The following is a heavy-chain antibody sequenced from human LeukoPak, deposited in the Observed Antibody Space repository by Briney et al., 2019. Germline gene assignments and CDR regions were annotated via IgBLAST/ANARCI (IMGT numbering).Heavy chain of an antibody. CDR2: LRSVTSYI. J-gene: IGHJ4*02. V-gene: IGHV3-21*01. D-gene: IGHD2-15*01. Sequence: PGGSLRLSCAASGFIFSSYSMNWVRQAPGKGLEWVSSLRSVTSYIYYGDSVKGRFTISRDNAKNSLYLQMNSLRAEDTAVYYCARGRIYFDYWGQGTLVTVSS. CDR1: GFIFSSYS. CDR3: ARGRIYFDY.